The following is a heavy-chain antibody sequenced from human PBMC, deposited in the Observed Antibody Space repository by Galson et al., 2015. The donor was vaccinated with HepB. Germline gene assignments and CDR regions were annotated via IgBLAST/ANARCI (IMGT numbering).Heavy chain of an antibody. V-gene: IGHV1-8*01. CDR3: ARGGIYSSSSVDNWFDP. CDR1: GYTFTSYD. D-gene: IGHD6-6*01. J-gene: IGHJ5*02. Sequence: SVKVSCKASGYTFTSYDINWVRQATGQGLEWMGWMNPNSGNTGYAQKFQGRVTMTRNTSISTAYMELSSLRSEDTAVYYCARGGIYSSSSVDNWFDPWGQGTLVTVSS. CDR2: MNPNSGNT.